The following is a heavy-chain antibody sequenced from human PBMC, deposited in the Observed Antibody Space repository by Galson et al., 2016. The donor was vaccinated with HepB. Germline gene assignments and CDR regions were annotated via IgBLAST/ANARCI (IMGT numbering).Heavy chain of an antibody. CDR3: ARVRGDYGGTYDS. CDR2: FSSSTGNI. J-gene: IGHJ4*02. V-gene: IGHV3-48*04. D-gene: IGHD4-23*01. Sequence: SLRLSCAASGFTFSSYNMNWVRQAPGKGLEWVSYFSSSTGNILYQNSVKGRSTVSRDNAKNSLYLLMNSLRAEDTAVYYCARVRGDYGGTYDSWGQGTLVTVSS. CDR1: GFTFSSYN.